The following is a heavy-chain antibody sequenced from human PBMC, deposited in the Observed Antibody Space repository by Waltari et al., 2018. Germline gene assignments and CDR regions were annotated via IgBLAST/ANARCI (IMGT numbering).Heavy chain of an antibody. D-gene: IGHD2-15*01. CDR2: IYYSGST. Sequence: QLQLQESGPGLVKPSETLSLTCTVSGGSISSSSYYWGWIRQPPGKGLEWIGSIYYSGSTYYNPSLKSRVTISVDTSKNQFSLKLSSVTAADTAVYYCARHSLVVTIAFDYWGQGTLVTVSS. CDR1: GGSISSSSYY. V-gene: IGHV4-39*01. CDR3: ARHSLVVTIAFDY. J-gene: IGHJ4*02.